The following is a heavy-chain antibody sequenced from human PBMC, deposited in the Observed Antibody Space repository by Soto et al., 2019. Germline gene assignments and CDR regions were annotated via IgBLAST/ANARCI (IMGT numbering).Heavy chain of an antibody. CDR3: ASDRHHSGFED. J-gene: IGHJ4*02. Sequence: QVHLVQSGAEVKKPGSSVRVSCKASGGSFSNYAVTWVRQAPGQRLEWMGGITPMFGIANYAQKFQGRVTLTADESTGTAYMELRRLRSDDTATYYCASDRHHSGFEDWGQGTLVTVSS. CDR1: GGSFSNYA. CDR2: ITPMFGIA. V-gene: IGHV1-69*01.